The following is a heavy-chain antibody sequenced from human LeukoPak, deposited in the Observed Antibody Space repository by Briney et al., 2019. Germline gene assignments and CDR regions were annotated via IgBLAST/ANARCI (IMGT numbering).Heavy chain of an antibody. J-gene: IGHJ4*02. CDR3: ARAGYYYDSSGYYFDY. CDR2: IYYSGST. Sequence: SETLSLTCTVSGGSISSYYWSWIRQPPGKGLEWIGYIYYSGSTNYNPSLKSRVTISVDTSKNQFSLKLSSVTAADTAVYYCARAGYYYDSSGYYFDYWGQGTLVTVSS. V-gene: IGHV4-59*01. D-gene: IGHD3-22*01. CDR1: GGSISSYY.